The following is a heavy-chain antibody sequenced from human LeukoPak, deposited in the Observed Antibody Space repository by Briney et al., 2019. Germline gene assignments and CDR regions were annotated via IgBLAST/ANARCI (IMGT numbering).Heavy chain of an antibody. D-gene: IGHD5-18*01. Sequence: GGSLRLSCAASGFTFRTYWMHWVRQAPGKGLLWVSRINTDGSGTIYADSVKGRFTISRDNSKNTLSLQMNSLRAEDTAVYYCAKGIELWLTYFDHWGQGTLVTASS. CDR3: AKGIELWLTYFDH. CDR1: GFTFRTYW. J-gene: IGHJ4*02. V-gene: IGHV3-74*01. CDR2: INTDGSGT.